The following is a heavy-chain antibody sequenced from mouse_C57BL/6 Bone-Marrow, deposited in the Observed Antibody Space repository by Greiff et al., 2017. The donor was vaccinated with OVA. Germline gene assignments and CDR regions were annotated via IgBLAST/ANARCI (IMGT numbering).Heavy chain of an antibody. CDR3: ARLWLRRGGDY. Sequence: QVQLKESGAELVKPGASVKLSCKASGYTFTSYWMHWVKQRPGQGLEWIGMIHPNSGSTNYNEKFKSKATLTVDKSSSTAYMQLSSLTSEDSAVYYCARLWLRRGGDYWGQGTTLTVSS. D-gene: IGHD2-2*01. J-gene: IGHJ2*01. V-gene: IGHV1-64*01. CDR2: IHPNSGST. CDR1: GYTFTSYW.